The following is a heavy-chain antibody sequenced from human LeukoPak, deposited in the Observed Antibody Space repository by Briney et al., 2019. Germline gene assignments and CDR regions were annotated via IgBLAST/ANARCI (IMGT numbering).Heavy chain of an antibody. V-gene: IGHV3-7*01. J-gene: IGHJ4*02. CDR2: INQDGSEK. D-gene: IGHD2-2*01. CDR3: ARANRYCSSTTCYPGDY. Sequence: GGSLRLSCAASGFTFSSYWMSWVRQAPGKGLEWVANINQDGSEKYYVDSVKGRFTISRDNAKNSLYLQMNSLRAEDTAVYYCARANRYCSSTTCYPGDYWGQGTLVTVSS. CDR1: GFTFSSYW.